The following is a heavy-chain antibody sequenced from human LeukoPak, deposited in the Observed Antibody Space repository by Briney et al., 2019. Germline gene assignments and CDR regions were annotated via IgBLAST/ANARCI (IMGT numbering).Heavy chain of an antibody. V-gene: IGHV4-59*08. Sequence: SETLSLTCTVSGGSISSYYWSWIRQPPGKGLEWIGYIYYSGSTNYNPSLKSRVTISVDTSKNQFSLKLSSVTAADTAVYYCARHRGYSYGPYYFDYWGQGTLVTVSS. D-gene: IGHD5-18*01. CDR1: GGSISSYY. CDR3: ARHRGYSYGPYYFDY. J-gene: IGHJ4*02. CDR2: IYYSGST.